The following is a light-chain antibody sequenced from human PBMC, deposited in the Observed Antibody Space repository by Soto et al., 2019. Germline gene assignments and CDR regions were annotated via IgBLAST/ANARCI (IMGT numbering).Light chain of an antibody. V-gene: IGLV2-11*01. CDR1: SSDVGGYNY. J-gene: IGLJ1*01. CDR3: CSYAGRYTYV. CDR2: DVR. Sequence: QSALTQPRSVSGSPGQSVTISCTGTSSDVGGYNYVSWYQQHPGKAPKLMIYDVRKRPSGVPDRFSGSKSDNTASLTISGPQAEDEADYYCCSYAGRYTYVFGTGTQLTVL.